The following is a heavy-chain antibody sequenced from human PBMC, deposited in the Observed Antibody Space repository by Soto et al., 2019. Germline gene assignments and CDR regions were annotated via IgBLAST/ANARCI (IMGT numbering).Heavy chain of an antibody. J-gene: IGHJ6*02. D-gene: IGHD3-9*01. V-gene: IGHV1-69*13. CDR3: ARANYDILTGSPPVGYYYYGMDV. Sequence: ASVKVSCKASGGTFSSYAISWVRQAPGQGLEWMGGIIPIFGTANYAQKFQGRVTITADESTSTAYMELSSLRSEDTAVYYCARANYDILTGSPPVGYYYYGMDVWGQGTTVPVSS. CDR2: IIPIFGTA. CDR1: GGTFSSYA.